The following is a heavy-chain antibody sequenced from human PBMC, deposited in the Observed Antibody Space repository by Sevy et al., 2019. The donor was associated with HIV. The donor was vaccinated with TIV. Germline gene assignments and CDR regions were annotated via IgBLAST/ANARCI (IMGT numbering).Heavy chain of an antibody. J-gene: IGHJ4*02. CDR3: ARGYICYPIDY. D-gene: IGHD5-12*01. Sequence: SETLSLTCTVSGGSISGYYWTWIRQPPGKGLEWIGYIYYDGSTNYKPSLKSRVTMSLGTSRNQFSLKLSSVTAADTAVYYCARGYICYPIDYWGQGTLVTVSS. V-gene: IGHV4-59*01. CDR1: GGSISGYY. CDR2: IYYDGST.